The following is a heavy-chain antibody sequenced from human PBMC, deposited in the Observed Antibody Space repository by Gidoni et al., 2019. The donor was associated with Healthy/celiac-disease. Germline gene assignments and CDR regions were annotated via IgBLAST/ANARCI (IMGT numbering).Heavy chain of an antibody. CDR1: GGTFSSYA. D-gene: IGHD3-10*01. J-gene: IGHJ6*02. CDR3: ARSSGSGSYYNGNYYYGMDV. CDR2: IIPIFGTA. V-gene: IGHV1-69*01. Sequence: QVQLVQSGAEVKKPGSSVKVSCKASGGTFSSYAISWVRQAPGQGLEWMGGIIPIFGTANYAQKFQGRVTITADESTSTAYMELSSLRSEDTAVYYCARSSGSGSYYNGNYYYGMDVWGQGTTVTVSS.